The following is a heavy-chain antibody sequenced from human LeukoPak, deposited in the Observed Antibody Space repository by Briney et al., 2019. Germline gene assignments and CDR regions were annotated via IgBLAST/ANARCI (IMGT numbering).Heavy chain of an antibody. V-gene: IGHV4-31*03. CDR3: ARLLSGSGSYYFEY. Sequence: PSETLSLTCSVSRGSISSGGYFWSWIRQPPGKGLEWIGYIYYSGSTYYNPSLKSRVTISVDTSRKQFSLKLSSVTAADTAVYYCARLLSGSGSYYFEYWGRGTLVTVSS. D-gene: IGHD3-10*01. J-gene: IGHJ4*02. CDR1: RGSISSGGYF. CDR2: IYYSGST.